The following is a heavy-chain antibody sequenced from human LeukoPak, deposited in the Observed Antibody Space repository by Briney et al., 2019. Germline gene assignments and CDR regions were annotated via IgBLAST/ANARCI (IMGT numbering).Heavy chain of an antibody. V-gene: IGHV4-59*01. J-gene: IGHJ4*02. Sequence: PSETLSLTCTVSGGSISSYYWSWIRQPPGKGLEWIGYIYYSGSTNYNPSLKSRVTISVDTSKNQFSLKLSSVTAADTAVYYCARVASSSWYGDFDYWGQGTLVTVSS. CDR2: IYYSGST. CDR1: GGSISSYY. CDR3: ARVASSSWYGDFDY. D-gene: IGHD6-13*01.